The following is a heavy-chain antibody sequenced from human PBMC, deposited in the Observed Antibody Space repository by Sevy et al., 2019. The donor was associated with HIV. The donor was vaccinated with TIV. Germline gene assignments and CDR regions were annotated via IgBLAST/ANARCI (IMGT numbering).Heavy chain of an antibody. CDR1: GFTFSDYY. D-gene: IGHD5-12*01. CDR3: ARDPEMATITSGYFDY. J-gene: IGHJ4*02. V-gene: IGHV3-11*01. Sequence: LSLTCAASGFTFSDYYMSWIRQAPGKGLEWVSYISSSGRTIYYADPVKGRFTISRDNAKNSLYLQMNSLRAEDTAVYYCARDPEMATITSGYFDYWGQGTLVTVSS. CDR2: ISSSGRTI.